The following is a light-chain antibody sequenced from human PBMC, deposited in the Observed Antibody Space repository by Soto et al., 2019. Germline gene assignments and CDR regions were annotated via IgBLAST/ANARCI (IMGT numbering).Light chain of an antibody. J-gene: IGLJ2*01. V-gene: IGLV2-14*03. CDR3: TSYTSSSTLV. CDR2: DVS. CDR1: SSDVGGYNY. Sequence: QSVLTQPASVSGSPGQSITISCTGTSSDVGGYNYVSWYQHHPDKAPKFMIYDVSNRPSGVSNRFSGSKSGNTAFLTISGLQAEDEADYYCTSYTSSSTLVFGGGTKVTVL.